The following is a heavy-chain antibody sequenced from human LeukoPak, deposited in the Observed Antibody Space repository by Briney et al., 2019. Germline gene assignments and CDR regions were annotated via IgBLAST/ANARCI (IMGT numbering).Heavy chain of an antibody. Sequence: GGSLRLSCAASGFTFSSYEMTWVRQAPGKGLEWVSYISSSGSTIYYADTVKGRFTISRDNAKNSLYLQMNSLRAEDTAVYYCARDGHIVVVTPLDYWGQGTLVTVSS. J-gene: IGHJ4*02. CDR1: GFTFSSYE. CDR3: ARDGHIVVVTPLDY. D-gene: IGHD2-21*02. CDR2: ISSSGSTI. V-gene: IGHV3-48*03.